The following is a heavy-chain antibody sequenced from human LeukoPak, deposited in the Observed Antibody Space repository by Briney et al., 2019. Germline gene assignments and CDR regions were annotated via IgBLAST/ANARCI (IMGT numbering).Heavy chain of an antibody. Sequence: PGGSLRLSCAASGFTFSSYAMSWVRQAPGKGLEWVSAISGSGGSTYYADSVKGRFTISRDNSKNTLYLQMNSLRAEDTAVYYCARVNQPHSSYGSGLGLGYWGQGTLVTVSS. CDR3: ARVNQPHSSYGSGLGLGY. J-gene: IGHJ4*02. V-gene: IGHV3-23*01. D-gene: IGHD3-10*01. CDR1: GFTFSSYA. CDR2: ISGSGGST.